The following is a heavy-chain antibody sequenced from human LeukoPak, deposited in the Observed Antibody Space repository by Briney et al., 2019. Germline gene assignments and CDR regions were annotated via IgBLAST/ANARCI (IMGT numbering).Heavy chain of an antibody. Sequence: ASVNVSCKASGYTFTSYDINWVRQATGQGLEWMGWMNPNSGNTGYAHKFQGRVTITRNTSISTAYMKLSSLRYEDTDVYYCATYCSSTSCYRSPIWGQGTMVTVSS. J-gene: IGHJ3*02. CDR3: ATYCSSTSCYRSPI. V-gene: IGHV1-8*01. CDR2: MNPNSGNT. CDR1: GYTFTSYD. D-gene: IGHD2-2*01.